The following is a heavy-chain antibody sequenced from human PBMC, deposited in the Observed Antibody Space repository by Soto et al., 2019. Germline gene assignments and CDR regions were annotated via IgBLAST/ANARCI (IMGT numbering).Heavy chain of an antibody. CDR1: GYSFTSYW. D-gene: IGHD5-12*01. V-gene: IGHV5-51*01. J-gene: IGHJ2*01. Sequence: PGESLKISCKGSGYSFTSYWIGWVRQMPGKGLEWMGIIYPGDSDTRYSPSFQGQVTISADKSISTAYLQWSSLKASDTAMYYCAKLIAAPYWYFNLWGRGTLVTASS. CDR2: IYPGDSDT. CDR3: AKLIAAPYWYFNL.